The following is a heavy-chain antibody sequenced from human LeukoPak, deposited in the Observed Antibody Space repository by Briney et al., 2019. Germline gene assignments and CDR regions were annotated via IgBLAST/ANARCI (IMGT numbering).Heavy chain of an antibody. D-gene: IGHD3-9*01. CDR1: GFTFSSYG. V-gene: IGHV3-74*01. Sequence: GGSLRLSCAASGFTFSSYGMHWVRQAPGKGLVWVSRINSDGSSTSYADSVKGRFTISRDNAKNTLYLQMNSLRAEDTAVYYCARSNYDILTGYYIDPFYFDYWGQGTLVTVSS. CDR3: ARSNYDILTGYYIDPFYFDY. CDR2: INSDGSST. J-gene: IGHJ4*02.